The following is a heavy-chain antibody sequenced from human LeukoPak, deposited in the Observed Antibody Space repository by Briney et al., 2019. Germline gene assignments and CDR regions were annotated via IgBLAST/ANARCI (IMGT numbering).Heavy chain of an antibody. J-gene: IGHJ4*02. V-gene: IGHV4-39*01. CDR1: GGSISSSSYY. CDR2: IYYSGST. CDR3: ARQNYGSGRIGDFDY. Sequence: SETLSLTCTVSGGSISSSSYYWGWIRQPPGKGLEWIGSIYYSGSTYNNPSLKSRGTISVDTSKNQFSLKLSSVTAADTAVYYCARQNYGSGRIGDFDYWGQGTLVTVSS. D-gene: IGHD3-10*01.